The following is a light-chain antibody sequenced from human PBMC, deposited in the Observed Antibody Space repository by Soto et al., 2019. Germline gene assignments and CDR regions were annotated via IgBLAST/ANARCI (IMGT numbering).Light chain of an antibody. CDR3: LSYDSSLSAYV. CDR2: DNN. Sequence: QSVLTHPPSVSGAPGQRVTISCTGGSSNIGAGYHVHWYQQLPRTAPKLLIFDNNNRPSGVPDRFSGSKSGTSASMAITGLQAEDEADYYCLSYDSSLSAYVFGNGTKVTDL. CDR1: SSNIGAGYH. V-gene: IGLV1-40*01. J-gene: IGLJ1*01.